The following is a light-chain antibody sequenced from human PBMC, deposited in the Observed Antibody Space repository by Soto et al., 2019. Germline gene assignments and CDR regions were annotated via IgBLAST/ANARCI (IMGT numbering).Light chain of an antibody. CDR3: QQYGSSQFT. V-gene: IGKV3D-20*01. CDR1: QSVSSSY. J-gene: IGKJ3*01. CDR2: DAS. Sequence: EIVLTQSPATLSLSPGERATLSCRASQSVSSSYLAWYQQKPGLAPRLLIYDASSRATGIPDRFSGSGSGTDFTLTISRLEPEDFAVYYCQQYGSSQFTFGPGTKVDIK.